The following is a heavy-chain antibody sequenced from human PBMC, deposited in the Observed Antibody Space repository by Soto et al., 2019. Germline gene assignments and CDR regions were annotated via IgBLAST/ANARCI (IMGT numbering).Heavy chain of an antibody. CDR3: ARHSLYGSGSGDY. CDR1: GGSISSSSYY. J-gene: IGHJ4*02. CDR2: IYYSGST. V-gene: IGHV4-39*01. D-gene: IGHD3-10*01. Sequence: QLLESGPGLVKPSETLSLTCTVSGGSISSSSYYWGWIRQPPGKGLEWIGSIYYSGSTYYNPSLKSRVTISVDTSKNQFSLKLSSVTAADTAVYYCARHSLYGSGSGDYWGQGTLVTVSS.